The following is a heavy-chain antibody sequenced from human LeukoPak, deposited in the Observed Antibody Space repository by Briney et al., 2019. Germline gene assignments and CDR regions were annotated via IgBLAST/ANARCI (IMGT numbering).Heavy chain of an antibody. V-gene: IGHV3-33*06. CDR3: AKCSIYFGSGTYFDD. Sequence: PGGSLRLSCATSGFTFSIYGMHWVRQAPGKGLEWVAVIWYDGSNKFYADSVKGRFTISRDISKNTLYLQMNSLRAEDTAVYYCAKCSIYFGSGTYFDDWAQGTLVTVSS. CDR2: IWYDGSNK. J-gene: IGHJ4*02. D-gene: IGHD3-10*01. CDR1: GFTFSIYG.